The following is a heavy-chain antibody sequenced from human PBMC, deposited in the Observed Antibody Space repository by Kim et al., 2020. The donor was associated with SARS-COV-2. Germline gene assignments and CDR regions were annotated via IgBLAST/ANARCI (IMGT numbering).Heavy chain of an antibody. D-gene: IGHD3-3*01. Sequence: SETLSLTCAVYGGSFSGYYWSWIRQPPGKGLEWIGEINHSGSTNYNPSLKSRVTISVDTSKNPFSMKLSSVTAADTAVYYCASSVGYDFWSGYVKFDYWG. V-gene: IGHV4-34*01. CDR3: ASSVGYDFWSGYVKFDY. J-gene: IGHJ4*01. CDR2: INHSGST. CDR1: GGSFSGYY.